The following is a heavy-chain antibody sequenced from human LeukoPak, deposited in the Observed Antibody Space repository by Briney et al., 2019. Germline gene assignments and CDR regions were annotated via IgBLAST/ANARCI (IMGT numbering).Heavy chain of an antibody. J-gene: IGHJ5*02. CDR1: GFTFSSYG. D-gene: IGHD3-9*01. CDR3: ARSDILTGYYAP. Sequence: GGSLRLSCAASGFTFSSYGMHWVRQAPGKGLEWVAVIWYDGSNKYHADSVKGRFTISRDNSKNTLYLQMNSLRAEDTAVYYCARSDILTGYYAPWGQGTLVTVSS. CDR2: IWYDGSNK. V-gene: IGHV3-33*01.